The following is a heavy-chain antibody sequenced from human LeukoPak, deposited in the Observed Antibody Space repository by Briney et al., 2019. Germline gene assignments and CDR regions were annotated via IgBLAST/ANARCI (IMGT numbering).Heavy chain of an antibody. Sequence: GGSLRLSCAASGFRFSSYGMHWVRQAPGKGLEWVSVIYSGGSTYYADSVKGRFTISRDNSKNTLYLQMNSLRAEDTAVYYCARSPVWAGPWGQGTLVTVSS. D-gene: IGHD7-27*01. V-gene: IGHV3-66*01. CDR2: IYSGGST. CDR3: ARSPVWAGP. J-gene: IGHJ5*02. CDR1: GFRFSSYG.